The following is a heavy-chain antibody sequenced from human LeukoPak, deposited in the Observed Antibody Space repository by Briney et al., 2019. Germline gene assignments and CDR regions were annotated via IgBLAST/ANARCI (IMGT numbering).Heavy chain of an antibody. CDR3: ARGEGYSSGYYLYYFDY. CDR1: GGSISSYY. J-gene: IGHJ4*02. D-gene: IGHD6-19*01. CDR2: IYYSGST. Sequence: PSETLSLTCTVSGGSISSYYWSWIRQPPGKGLEWIGYIYYSGSTNYNPSLKSRVTISVDTSKNQFSLKLSSVTAADTAVYYCARGEGYSSGYYLYYFDYWGQGTLVTVSS. V-gene: IGHV4-59*01.